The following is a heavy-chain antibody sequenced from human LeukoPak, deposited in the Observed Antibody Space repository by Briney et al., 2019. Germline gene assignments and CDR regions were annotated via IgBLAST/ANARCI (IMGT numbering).Heavy chain of an antibody. CDR3: AKDGSEWELLHFDY. CDR2: ISGSGGST. Sequence: GGSLRLSCAASGFTFSSYAMSWVRQAPGKGLEWVSAISGSGGSTYYADSVKRRFTISRDNSKNTLYLQMNSLRAEDTAVYYCAKDGSEWELLHFDYWGQGTLVTVSS. V-gene: IGHV3-23*01. CDR1: GFTFSSYA. D-gene: IGHD1-26*01. J-gene: IGHJ4*02.